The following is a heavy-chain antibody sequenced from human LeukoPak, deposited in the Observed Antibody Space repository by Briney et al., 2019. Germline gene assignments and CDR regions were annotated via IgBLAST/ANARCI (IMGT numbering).Heavy chain of an antibody. Sequence: ASVKVSFKASGYTFTSYGISWVRQAPGQGLEWMGWISAYNGNTNYAQKLQGRVTMTTDTSTSAAYMELRSLRSDDTAVYYCARDSSSHTNFDYWGQGTLVTVSS. CDR3: ARDSSSHTNFDY. CDR2: ISAYNGNT. J-gene: IGHJ4*02. D-gene: IGHD6-13*01. V-gene: IGHV1-18*01. CDR1: GYTFTSYG.